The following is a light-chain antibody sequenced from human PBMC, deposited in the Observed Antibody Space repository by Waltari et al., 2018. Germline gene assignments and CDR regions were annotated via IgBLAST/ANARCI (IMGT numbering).Light chain of an antibody. CDR1: QSIGSH. V-gene: IGKV1-39*01. CDR3: QQSYNIPQT. J-gene: IGKJ5*01. Sequence: DIQMTQSPSPLSASVGDRVTITCRASQSIGSHLNWFQQKPGRAPNLLIYAASNLQSGVPSRFSGSGSGTDFTLTISSLQPEDSATYYCQQSYNIPQTFGQGTRLEIK. CDR2: AAS.